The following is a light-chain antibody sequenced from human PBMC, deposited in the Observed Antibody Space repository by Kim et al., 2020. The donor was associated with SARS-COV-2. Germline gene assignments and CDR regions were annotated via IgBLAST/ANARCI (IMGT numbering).Light chain of an antibody. V-gene: IGKV3-20*01. Sequence: CPWERATLSCRASQSVSRVYLAWYQQKPGQAPRLLIYGASSRATGIPDRFNGSGSGTDFTLTISRLEPEDFAVYYCQQYGSSPPYTFGQGTKLEI. J-gene: IGKJ2*01. CDR1: QSVSRVY. CDR2: GAS. CDR3: QQYGSSPPYT.